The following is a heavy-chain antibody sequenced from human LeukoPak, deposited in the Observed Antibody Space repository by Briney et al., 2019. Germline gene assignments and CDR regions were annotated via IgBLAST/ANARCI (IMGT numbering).Heavy chain of an antibody. CDR3: TTGYVLDSSGYPQPEEEGAFDI. V-gene: IGHV3-15*01. J-gene: IGHJ3*02. CDR2: IKSKTDGGTT. D-gene: IGHD3-22*01. Sequence: TGGSLRLSCAASGFTFSNAWMSWVRQAPGKGLEWVGRIKSKTDGGTTDYAAPVKGRFTISRDDSKNTLYLQMNSLKTEDTAVYYCTTGYVLDSSGYPQPEEEGAFDIWGQGTMVTVSS. CDR1: GFTFSNAW.